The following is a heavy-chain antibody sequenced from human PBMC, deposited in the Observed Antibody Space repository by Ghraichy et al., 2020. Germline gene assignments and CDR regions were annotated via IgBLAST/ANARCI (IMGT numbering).Heavy chain of an antibody. D-gene: IGHD3-9*01. CDR3: ATDSTYYDILTGFLFNSIDY. J-gene: IGHJ4*02. CDR1: GFTFSSYA. CDR2: ISGSGGST. V-gene: IGHV3-23*01. Sequence: GESLNISCAASGFTFSSYAMSWVRQAPGKGLEWVSAISGSGGSTYYADSVKGRFTISRDNSKNTLYLQMNSLRAEDTAVYYCATDSTYYDILTGFLFNSIDYWGQGTLVTVSS.